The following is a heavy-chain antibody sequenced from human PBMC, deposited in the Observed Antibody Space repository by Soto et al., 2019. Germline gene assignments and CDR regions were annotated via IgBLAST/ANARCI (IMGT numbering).Heavy chain of an antibody. CDR3: ARRTWGMDV. CDR1: GGSISSGGYS. CDR2: IYHSGST. D-gene: IGHD2-8*01. V-gene: IGHV4-30-2*06. J-gene: IGHJ6*02. Sequence: PSETLSLTCAVSGGSISSGGYSWSWIRQSPGKGLEWIGYIYHSGSTYYNPSLKSRVTISVDRSKNQFSLKLSSVTAADTAVYYCARRTWGMDVWGQGTTVTVSS.